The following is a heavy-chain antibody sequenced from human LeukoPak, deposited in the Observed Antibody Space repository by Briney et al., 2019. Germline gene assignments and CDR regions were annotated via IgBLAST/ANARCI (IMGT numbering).Heavy chain of an antibody. CDR3: ASGRGQVGATDF. V-gene: IGHV3-11*06. D-gene: IGHD1-26*01. CDR1: GFTFSDYY. J-gene: IGHJ4*02. CDR2: ISSSGSYT. Sequence: GGSLRLSCAASGFTFSDYYMSWIRQAPGKGLEWVSYISSSGSYTNYADSVKGRFTISRDNAKNSLYLQMHSLRDEDTAVYYCASGRGQVGATDFWGQGTLVTVS.